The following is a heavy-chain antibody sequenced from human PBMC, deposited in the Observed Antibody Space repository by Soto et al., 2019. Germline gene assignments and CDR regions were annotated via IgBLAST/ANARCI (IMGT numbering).Heavy chain of an antibody. CDR3: AKDGAPLYCSRSSCNPAGAY. D-gene: IGHD2-15*01. Sequence: QVLLVESGGGVVQPGRSLRLSCAGSGFTFSNYGLHWVRQAPGKGLDWVSFISFDGSHNYYADSVKGRFTISRDNSNNMLYLQMDSLTTEDTAVYYCAKDGAPLYCSRSSCNPAGAYWCQGTLVTVSS. J-gene: IGHJ4*02. CDR2: ISFDGSHN. CDR1: GFTFSNYG. V-gene: IGHV3-30*18.